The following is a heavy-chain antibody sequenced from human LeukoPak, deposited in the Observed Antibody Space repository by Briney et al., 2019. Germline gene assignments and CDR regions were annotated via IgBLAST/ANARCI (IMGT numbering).Heavy chain of an antibody. J-gene: IGHJ6*02. V-gene: IGHV4-59*01. Sequence: SETLSLTCTVSGGSISSYYWSWIRQPPGKGLEWIGYIYYSGSTNYSPSLKSRVTISVDTSKNQFSLKLTSVTAADTAVYYCARPLLQGELYGLDVWGQGTTVTVSS. D-gene: IGHD3-10*01. CDR3: ARPLLQGELYGLDV. CDR2: IYYSGST. CDR1: GGSISSYY.